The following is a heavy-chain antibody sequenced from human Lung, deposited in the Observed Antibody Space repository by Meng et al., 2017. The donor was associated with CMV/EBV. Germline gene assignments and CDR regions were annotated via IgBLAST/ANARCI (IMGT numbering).Heavy chain of an antibody. CDR2: ISAYNGNT. V-gene: IGHV1-18*01. Sequence: QDRLVQSGGEGKKPGASLKVTCKASGYTFTNYGITWVRQAPGQGLEWMGWISAYNGNTNYAQTLQGRVTMTTDTSTSTAYMELRSLRSDDTAVYYCARVEVGITSGDYWGQGTLVTVSS. D-gene: IGHD1-26*01. CDR3: ARVEVGITSGDY. J-gene: IGHJ4*02. CDR1: GYTFTNYG.